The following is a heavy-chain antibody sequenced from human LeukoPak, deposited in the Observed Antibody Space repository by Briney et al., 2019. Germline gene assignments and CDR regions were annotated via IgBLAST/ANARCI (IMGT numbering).Heavy chain of an antibody. CDR1: GYTFTSYY. Sequence: ASVKVSCKASGYTFTSYYMHWVRQAPGQGLEYMGWIDTKTGNPMYAQGFTGRFVFSLDTSVSTAYLQISSLKAEDTAVYYCAIHPSDSSGYFSYWGQGALVTVSS. CDR2: IDTKTGNP. CDR3: AIHPSDSSGYFSY. J-gene: IGHJ4*02. D-gene: IGHD3-22*01. V-gene: IGHV7-4-1*02.